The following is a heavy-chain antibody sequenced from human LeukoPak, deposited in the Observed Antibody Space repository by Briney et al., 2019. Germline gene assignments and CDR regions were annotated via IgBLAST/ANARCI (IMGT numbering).Heavy chain of an antibody. Sequence: GGSLRLSCAASGFTFYDYAMHWVRQAPGKGLEWVSGISWNSGSIGYADSVKGRFTISRDNAKNSLYLQMNSLRAEDTALYYCAKDNDPYYYDSSGYYDYWGQGTLVTVSS. D-gene: IGHD3-22*01. CDR2: ISWNSGSI. CDR1: GFTFYDYA. V-gene: IGHV3-9*01. J-gene: IGHJ4*02. CDR3: AKDNDPYYYDSSGYYDY.